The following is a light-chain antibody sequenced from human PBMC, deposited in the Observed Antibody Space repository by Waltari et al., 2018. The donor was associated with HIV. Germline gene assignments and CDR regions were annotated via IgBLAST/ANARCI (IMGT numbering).Light chain of an antibody. CDR1: ITNLVPFD. CDR2: ANT. CDR3: QSYDTILSGPVVV. Sequence: QPMLTPPPSVSRAPGQTVTPSCIGDITNLVPFDVLWYQQRPGSAPKLLIYANTNRPSGVPDRFSASKSGTSASLAISGLQAEDEADYYCQSYDTILSGPVVVFGGGTKLTVL. V-gene: IGLV1-40*01. J-gene: IGLJ2*01.